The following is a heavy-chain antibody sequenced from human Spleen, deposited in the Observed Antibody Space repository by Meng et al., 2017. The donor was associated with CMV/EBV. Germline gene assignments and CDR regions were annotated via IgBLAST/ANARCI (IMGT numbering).Heavy chain of an antibody. V-gene: IGHV3-74*01. CDR1: GFTFSSYW. D-gene: IGHD1-14*01. Sequence: GESLKISCAASGFTFSSYWMHWVRQAPGKGLVWVSRINSDGSSTSYADSVKGRFTISRDNAKNTLYLQMNSLRAEDTAVYYCARAGISGYYFDYWGQGTLVTVSS. CDR2: INSDGSST. J-gene: IGHJ4*02. CDR3: ARAGISGYYFDY.